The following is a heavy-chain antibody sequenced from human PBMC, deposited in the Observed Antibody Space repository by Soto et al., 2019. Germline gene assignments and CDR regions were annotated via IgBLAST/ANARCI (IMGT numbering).Heavy chain of an antibody. Sequence: ASVKVSCKASGYSFTNNDVSWVRQATGQGLEWMGWMNPGSGDTGYAQKFQGRVTMTRGISIATAYMELSSLRSDDTAIYYCARMATFGSLNWFDPWGQGTLVTVPS. J-gene: IGHJ5*02. D-gene: IGHD3-16*01. V-gene: IGHV1-8*01. CDR3: ARMATFGSLNWFDP. CDR1: GYSFTNND. CDR2: MNPGSGDT.